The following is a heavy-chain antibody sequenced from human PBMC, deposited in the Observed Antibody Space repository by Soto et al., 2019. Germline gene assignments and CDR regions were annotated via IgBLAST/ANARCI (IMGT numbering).Heavy chain of an antibody. V-gene: IGHV3-33*01. D-gene: IGHD3-3*01. Sequence: QVQLVESGGGVVQPGRSLRLSCAASGFTFSSYGMHWVRQAPGKGLECVAVIWYDGSNKYYADSVKGRFTISRDNSKNTLYLQMNSLRAEDTAVYYCARAYRYDFWSGYYDYYYMDVWGKGTTVTVSS. J-gene: IGHJ6*03. CDR3: ARAYRYDFWSGYYDYYYMDV. CDR2: IWYDGSNK. CDR1: GFTFSSYG.